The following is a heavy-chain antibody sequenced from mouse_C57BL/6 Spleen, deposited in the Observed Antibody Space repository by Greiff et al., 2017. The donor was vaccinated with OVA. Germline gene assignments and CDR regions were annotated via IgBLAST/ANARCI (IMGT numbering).Heavy chain of an antibody. Sequence: VQLQQSGPELVKPGASVKISCKASGYTFTDYYMNWVKQSHGKSLEWIGDINPNNGGTSYNQKFKGKATLTVDKSSSTAYMELRSLTSEDSAVYYCARYRPSYDYWGQGTTLTVSS. CDR2: INPNNGGT. J-gene: IGHJ2*01. CDR3: ARYRPSYDY. D-gene: IGHD2-12*01. CDR1: GYTFTDYY. V-gene: IGHV1-26*01.